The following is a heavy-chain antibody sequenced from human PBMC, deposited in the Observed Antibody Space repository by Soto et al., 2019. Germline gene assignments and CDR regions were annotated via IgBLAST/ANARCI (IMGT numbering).Heavy chain of an antibody. CDR2: ISAHNGNT. Sequence: QVHLVQSGAEVKKPGASVKVSCKGSGYAFTTYGITWVRQAPGQGLEWMGWISAHNGNTNYAQKLQGGVTVTRDTSTSPAYMELRSLRSDDTAVYYCARGRYGDYWGQGALVTVSS. CDR1: GYAFTTYG. D-gene: IGHD1-1*01. CDR3: ARGRYGDY. V-gene: IGHV1-18*01. J-gene: IGHJ4*02.